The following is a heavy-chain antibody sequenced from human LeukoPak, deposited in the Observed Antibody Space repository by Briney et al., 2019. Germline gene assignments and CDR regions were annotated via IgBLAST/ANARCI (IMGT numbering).Heavy chain of an antibody. D-gene: IGHD3-22*01. CDR3: ARVPLVPYYYDSSGYSDY. CDR2: MNPNSGNT. CDR1: GYTFTSYD. V-gene: IGHV1-8*01. J-gene: IGHJ4*02. Sequence: ASVKVSCKASGYTFTSYDINWVRQATGQGLEWMGWMNPNSGNTGYAQKFQGRVTMTTDTSTSTAYMELRSLRSDDTAVYYCARVPLVPYYYDSSGYSDYWGQGTLVTVSS.